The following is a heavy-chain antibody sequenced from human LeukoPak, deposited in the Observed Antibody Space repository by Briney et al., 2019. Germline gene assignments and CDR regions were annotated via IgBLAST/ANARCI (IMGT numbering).Heavy chain of an antibody. CDR3: ARDIYYDSSGYYVY. V-gene: IGHV3-21*01. CDR1: GFTFSIYS. J-gene: IGHJ4*02. D-gene: IGHD3-22*01. CDR2: ISSSSSYI. Sequence: GGSLRLSCAASGFTFSIYSMNRVRQAPGKGLEWVSSISSSSSYIYFADSVKGRFTISRDNAKNSLYLQMNSLRAEDTAVYYCARDIYYDSSGYYVYWGQGTLVTVSS.